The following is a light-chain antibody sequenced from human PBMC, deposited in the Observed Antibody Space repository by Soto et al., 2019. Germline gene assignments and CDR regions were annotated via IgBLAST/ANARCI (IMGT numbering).Light chain of an antibody. J-gene: IGLJ1*01. Sequence: QAVVTQEPSLTVSPGGTVTLTCGSSTGAVTSGHYPYWFQQKLGQAPRTLIYDTSNKHSWTPARFSGSLLGGKAALTLSGAQPEDEAEYYCLLSYSGARLYVFGTGTKVTVL. CDR2: DTS. CDR3: LLSYSGARLYV. V-gene: IGLV7-46*01. CDR1: TGAVTSGHY.